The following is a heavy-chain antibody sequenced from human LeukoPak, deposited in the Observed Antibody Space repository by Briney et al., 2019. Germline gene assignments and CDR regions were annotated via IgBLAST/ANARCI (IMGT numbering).Heavy chain of an antibody. J-gene: IGHJ4*02. CDR2: IGHDGADK. V-gene: IGHV3-30*04. D-gene: IGHD1-26*01. CDR3: AKDYVVGAAYYFDY. CDR1: GFTFSHYA. Sequence: GGSLRLSCAASGFTFSHYALHWVRQAPGKELEWVALIGHDGADKYYADSVKGRFTISRDNSKNTLYLQMNSLRAEDTAVYYCAKDYVVGAAYYFDYWGQGTLVTVSS.